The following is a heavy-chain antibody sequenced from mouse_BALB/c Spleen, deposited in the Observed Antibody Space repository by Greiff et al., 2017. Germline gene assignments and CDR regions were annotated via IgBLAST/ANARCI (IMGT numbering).Heavy chain of an antibody. CDR3: ARHGNYGDY. Sequence: DVKLVESGGGLVQPGGSLKLSCAASGFDFSRYWMSWVRQAPGKGLEWIGEINPDSSTINYTPSLKDKFIISRDNAKNTLYLQMSKVRSEDTALYYCARHGNYGDYWGQGTTLTVSS. V-gene: IGHV4-1*02. CDR2: INPDSSTI. J-gene: IGHJ2*01. CDR1: GFDFSRYW. D-gene: IGHD2-1*01.